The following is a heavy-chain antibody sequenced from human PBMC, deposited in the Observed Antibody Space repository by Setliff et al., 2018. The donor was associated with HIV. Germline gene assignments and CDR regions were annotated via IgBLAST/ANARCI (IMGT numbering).Heavy chain of an antibody. J-gene: IGHJ6*03. Sequence: SETLSLTCSVSGVSINRTDHYWGWIRQSPGKRLEWIGSVSQSGSTYYNPSLKSRVTISVDTSENQFSLKLSSVTAADTAVYYCARGPRPVDVDYYYMDVWGKGTTVTVSS. V-gene: IGHV4-39*07. CDR3: ARGPRPVDVDYYYMDV. CDR2: VSQSGST. CDR1: GVSINRTDHY.